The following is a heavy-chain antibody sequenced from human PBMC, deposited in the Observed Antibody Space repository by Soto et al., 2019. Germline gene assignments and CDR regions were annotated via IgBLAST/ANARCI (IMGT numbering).Heavy chain of an antibody. CDR3: ARDLSGGYDLDDFDY. CDR2: ISAHNGNT. D-gene: IGHD5-12*01. V-gene: IGHV1-18*01. J-gene: IGHJ4*02. CDR1: GYTFSNYA. Sequence: QIQLVQSGAEVKKPGASVKVSCKAAGYTFSNYAIKWVRQAPGQGLEWMGWISAHNGNTNYAEKFQGSVAMTTDTSTNTAYMELRSLRSDDTAVYYCARDLSGGYDLDDFDYWGQGTLVTVSS.